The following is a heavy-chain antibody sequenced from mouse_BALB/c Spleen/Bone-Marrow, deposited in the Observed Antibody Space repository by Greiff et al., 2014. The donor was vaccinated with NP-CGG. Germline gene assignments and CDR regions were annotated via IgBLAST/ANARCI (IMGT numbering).Heavy chain of an antibody. V-gene: IGHV2-9*02. CDR3: ARDLYYDYDVGAMDY. J-gene: IGHJ4*01. CDR1: GFSLISYG. D-gene: IGHD2-4*01. CDR2: IWPGGST. Sequence: QVQLQQSGPGLEESSQSLSISCTVSGFSLISYGVHWIRQRPGKGLEWLGVIWPGGSTNYSSALMSRLSISKDNSKSQVFLKMNSLQSDDTAMYYCARDLYYDYDVGAMDYWGQGTSVTVSS.